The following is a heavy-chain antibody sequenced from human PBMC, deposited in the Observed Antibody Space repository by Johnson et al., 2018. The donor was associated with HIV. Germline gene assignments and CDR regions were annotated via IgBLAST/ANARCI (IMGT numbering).Heavy chain of an antibody. V-gene: IGHV3-30-3*01. D-gene: IGHD3-22*01. CDR1: GFTFSAYA. CDR2: ISYDGSNK. Sequence: VQLMESGGGVVQPGRSLRLSCTASGFTFSAYAIHWVRQAPGKGLEWVALISYDGSNKYYADSVKGRFIISRDNAKNSLYLQMNSLRAEDTAVYYCARRDTYYYDSTPGAFDIWGQGTMVTVSS. CDR3: ARRDTYYYDSTPGAFDI. J-gene: IGHJ3*02.